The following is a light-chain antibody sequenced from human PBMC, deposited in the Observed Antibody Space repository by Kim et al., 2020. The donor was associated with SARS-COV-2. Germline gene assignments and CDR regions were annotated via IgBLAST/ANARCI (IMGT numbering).Light chain of an antibody. Sequence: WGKQDSITCQEDSPRGFYASWSQQKPGRAPVLVIYGKTTRPSGTPDRFSASSSGNTASLTIPGAQAEDGAAYYCISRNSSGNHYVFGPGTKVTAL. CDR2: GKT. CDR1: SPRGFY. CDR3: ISRNSSGNHYV. V-gene: IGLV3-19*01. J-gene: IGLJ1*01.